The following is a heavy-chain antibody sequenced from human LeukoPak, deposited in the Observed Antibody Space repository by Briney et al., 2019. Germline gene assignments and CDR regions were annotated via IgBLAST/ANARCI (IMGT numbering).Heavy chain of an antibody. CDR3: AKKLTGSYYNPYDY. J-gene: IGHJ4*02. Sequence: TGGSLRLSCAASGFTFSSYAMSWVRQAPGKGLEGVSAIVGSGASTYYADSVKGRFTISRDNSKNTLYLQMDSLRAEDTAVYYCAKKLTGSYYNPYDYWGQGTLVTVSS. CDR2: IVGSGAST. D-gene: IGHD3-10*01. CDR1: GFTFSSYA. V-gene: IGHV3-23*01.